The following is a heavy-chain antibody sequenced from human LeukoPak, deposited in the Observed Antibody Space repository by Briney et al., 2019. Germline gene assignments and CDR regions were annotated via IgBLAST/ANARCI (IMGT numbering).Heavy chain of an antibody. J-gene: IGHJ4*02. V-gene: IGHV3-30*03. CDR3: ARASDYVLDS. Sequence: GGSLRLSCAPSGFTFSRHGMHWVRQAPGKGLEWVAIISNDGSRKYYAHSVEGRFTISRDNSKNTLYLQMDSLRAEDAAVYYCARASDYVLDSWGQGILVTVSS. D-gene: IGHD4-17*01. CDR2: ISNDGSRK. CDR1: GFTFSRHG.